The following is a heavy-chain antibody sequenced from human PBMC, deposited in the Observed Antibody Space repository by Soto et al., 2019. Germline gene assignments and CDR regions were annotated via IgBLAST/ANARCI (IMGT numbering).Heavy chain of an antibody. Sequence: QLQLQESGPGLVKPSETLSLTCTVSGGSISSSSYYWGWIRQPPGKGLEWIGSIYYSGSTYYNPSRKSRVTLSVATSKNQFSLKLSSVTAADTAVYYCARPSSVAGIGSIDYWGQGTLVTVSS. D-gene: IGHD6-19*01. CDR3: ARPSSVAGIGSIDY. V-gene: IGHV4-39*01. CDR1: GGSISSSSYY. J-gene: IGHJ4*02. CDR2: IYYSGST.